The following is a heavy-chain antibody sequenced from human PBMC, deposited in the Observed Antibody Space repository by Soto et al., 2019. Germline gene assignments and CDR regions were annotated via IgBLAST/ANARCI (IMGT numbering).Heavy chain of an antibody. CDR3: VRVPTGGYAFSLDDY. Sequence: EVQLVESGGGLVQPGGSLRLSCVASGFTFSTYWMHWVRQAPGKGLVWVSRINGDGTRTTYADSVEGRFTISRDNAKNTLYLQMNGLRAEDTAVYFCVRVPTGGYAFSLDDYWGQGTLVTVSS. CDR1: GFTFSTYW. CDR2: INGDGTRT. V-gene: IGHV3-74*01. J-gene: IGHJ4*02. D-gene: IGHD5-12*01.